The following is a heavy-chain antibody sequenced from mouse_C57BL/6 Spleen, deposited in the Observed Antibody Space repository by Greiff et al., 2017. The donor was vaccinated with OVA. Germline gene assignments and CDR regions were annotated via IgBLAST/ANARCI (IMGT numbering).Heavy chain of an antibody. V-gene: IGHV5-4*01. CDR1: GFTFSSYA. CDR2: ISDGGSYT. D-gene: IGHD3-2*02. J-gene: IGHJ2*01. CDR3: AREKAQATFDY. Sequence: EVQVVESGGGLVKPGGSLKLSCAASGFTFSSYAMSWVRQTPEKRLEWVATISDGGSYTYYPDNVKGRFTISRDNAKNNLYLQMSHLKSEDTAMYYCAREKAQATFDYWGQGTTLTVSS.